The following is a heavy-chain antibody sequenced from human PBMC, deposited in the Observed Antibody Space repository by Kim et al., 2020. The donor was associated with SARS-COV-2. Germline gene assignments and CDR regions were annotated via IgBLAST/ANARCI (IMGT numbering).Heavy chain of an antibody. CDR3: ARGPLLWFGELFDY. Sequence: GGSLRLSCAASGFTFSSYAMHWVRQAPGKGLEWVAVISYDGSNKYYADSVKGRFTISRDNSKNTLYLQMNSLIAEDTAVYYCARGPLLWFGELFDYWGQGTLVTVSS. J-gene: IGHJ4*02. CDR1: GFTFSSYA. D-gene: IGHD3-10*01. CDR2: ISYDGSNK. V-gene: IGHV3-30*04.